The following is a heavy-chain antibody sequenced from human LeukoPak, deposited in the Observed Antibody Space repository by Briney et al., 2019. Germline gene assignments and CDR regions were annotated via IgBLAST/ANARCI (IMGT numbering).Heavy chain of an antibody. J-gene: IGHJ4*02. Sequence: GGSLRLSCAASGFTFSSFAMTWVRQAPGKGLEWVSAIGGSGGSTYYADSVKGRFTISRDNSKDTLYLQMNSLRAEDTALYYCAKVKHTSTFGPVDYWGQGTLVTVSS. CDR1: GFTFSSFA. D-gene: IGHD3-10*01. CDR2: IGGSGGST. V-gene: IGHV3-23*01. CDR3: AKVKHTSTFGPVDY.